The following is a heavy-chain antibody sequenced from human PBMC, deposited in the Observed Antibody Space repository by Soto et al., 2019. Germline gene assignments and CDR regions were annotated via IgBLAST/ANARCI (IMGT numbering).Heavy chain of an antibody. Sequence: PSQTLSLTCAIPVDSVSSNRASWNWIRQSPSRGLEWLGRTYYRSKWYNDYAVSVKSRITINPDTSKNQFSLQLNSVTPEDTAVFYCEREGPSEKAMVCSDSVLAFRGNGTTVPVS. CDR3: EREGPSEKAMVCSDSVLAF. CDR1: VDSVSSNRAS. D-gene: IGHD5-18*01. V-gene: IGHV6-1*01. J-gene: IGHJ6*03. CDR2: TYYRSKWYN.